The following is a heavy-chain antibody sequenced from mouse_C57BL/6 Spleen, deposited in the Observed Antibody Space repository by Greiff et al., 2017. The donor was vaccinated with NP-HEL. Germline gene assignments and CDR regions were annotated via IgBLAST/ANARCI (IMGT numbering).Heavy chain of an antibody. CDR3: ARIYYYGSSSGYFDV. J-gene: IGHJ1*03. Sequence: QVQLQQSGAELVRPGSSVKLSCKASGYTFTSYWMHWVKQRPIQGLEWIGNIDPSDSETHYNQKFKDKATLTVDKSSSTAYMQLSSLTSEDSAVYYCARIYYYGSSSGYFDVWGTGTTVTVSS. CDR2: IDPSDSET. D-gene: IGHD1-1*01. V-gene: IGHV1-52*01. CDR1: GYTFTSYW.